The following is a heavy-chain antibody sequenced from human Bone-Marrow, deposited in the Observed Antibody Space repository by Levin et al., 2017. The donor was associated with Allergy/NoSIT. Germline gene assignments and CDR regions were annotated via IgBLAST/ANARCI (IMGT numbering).Heavy chain of an antibody. V-gene: IGHV4-4*02. CDR1: GTSISTVGW. CDR3: AFSPGWYRLDN. CDR2: ISDSGNT. J-gene: IGHJ4*01. D-gene: IGHD6-19*01. Sequence: SETLSLTCAVSGTSISTVGWWAWVRQPPGKGLEWIGEISDSGNTKYNPSLKSRVTTSLDNSKNQFSLTLSSVTAADTAVYYCAFSPGWYRLDNWGQGTLVTVSS.